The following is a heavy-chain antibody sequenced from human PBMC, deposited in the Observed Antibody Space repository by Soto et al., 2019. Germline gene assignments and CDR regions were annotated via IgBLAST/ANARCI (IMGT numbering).Heavy chain of an antibody. Sequence: QVQLVQSGAEVKKPGASVEVSCKASGYTFTSYGISWVRQAPGQGLEWMGWISAYNGNTNYAQKLQGRVTMTTDTSTGTAYMELRSLRSDDTAVYYCARDGALGGNYYYYGMDVWGQGTTVTVSS. CDR1: GYTFTSYG. V-gene: IGHV1-18*01. J-gene: IGHJ6*02. CDR3: ARDGALGGNYYYYGMDV. CDR2: ISAYNGNT. D-gene: IGHD3-16*01.